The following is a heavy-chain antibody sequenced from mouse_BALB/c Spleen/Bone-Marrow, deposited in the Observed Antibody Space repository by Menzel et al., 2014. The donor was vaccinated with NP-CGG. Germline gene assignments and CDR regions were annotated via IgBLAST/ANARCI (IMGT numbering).Heavy chain of an antibody. CDR1: GYTFTNYL. Sequence: QVQLKESGPELAKPGASVKMSCRASGYTFTNYLMNWVKQRPVQGLEWIGYINPTSGYTEYNQKFKDKATLTTDKSSSTAYMQRSSLTAEDAAVYYCTTGGNDWFAYWGQGTLVTVSA. CDR2: INPTSGYT. D-gene: IGHD2-1*01. CDR3: TTGGNDWFAY. J-gene: IGHJ3*01. V-gene: IGHV1-4*01.